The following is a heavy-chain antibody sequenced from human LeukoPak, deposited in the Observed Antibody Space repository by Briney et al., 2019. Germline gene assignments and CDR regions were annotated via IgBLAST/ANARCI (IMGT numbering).Heavy chain of an antibody. D-gene: IGHD3/OR15-3a*01. CDR3: ATGTGRSDFDY. CDR1: GFSLNNAW. Sequence: GGSLRLSCAASGFSLNNAWMSWVRQAPGKGLEWVGRIKGKTDGGTRDFAAPVKGRFIISRDDSKNTVYLQMNSLKTEDTAVYYCATGTGRSDFDYWGQGTLVTVSS. V-gene: IGHV3-15*01. CDR2: IKGKTDGGTR. J-gene: IGHJ4*02.